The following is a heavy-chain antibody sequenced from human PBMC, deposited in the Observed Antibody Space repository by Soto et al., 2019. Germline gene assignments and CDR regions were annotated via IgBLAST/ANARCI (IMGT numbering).Heavy chain of an antibody. D-gene: IGHD2-2*01. J-gene: IGHJ4*02. Sequence: ASLKVSCKASGYTFTSYAMHWVRQAPGQRLERMGWINAGIGDTQYSQKFQGRVTITRDTSASTAYMDLSRLRSEDTAVYYLEREFSIVVVAPGYWGEGSLVTVSS. V-gene: IGHV1-3*01. CDR3: EREFSIVVVAPGY. CDR1: GYTFTSYA. CDR2: INAGIGDT.